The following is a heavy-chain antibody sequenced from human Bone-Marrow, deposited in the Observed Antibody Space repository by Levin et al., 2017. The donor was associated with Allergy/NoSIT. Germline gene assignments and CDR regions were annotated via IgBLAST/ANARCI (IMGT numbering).Heavy chain of an antibody. CDR3: ARGPADP. D-gene: IGHD2-2*01. Sequence: GGSLRLSCAASGFTFSHYDMNWVRQAPGKGLEWVSSISGTSEYIYYADSLKGRFTVSRDNARNSLFLQINNLRAEDTAIYCCARGPADPWGQGTLVTVSS. CDR1: GFTFSHYD. J-gene: IGHJ5*02. CDR2: ISGTSEYI. V-gene: IGHV3-21*01.